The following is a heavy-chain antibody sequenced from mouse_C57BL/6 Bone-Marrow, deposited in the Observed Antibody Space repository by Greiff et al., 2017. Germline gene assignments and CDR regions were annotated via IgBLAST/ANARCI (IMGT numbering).Heavy chain of an antibody. CDR1: GFTFSSYG. Sequence: DVMLVESGGDLVKPGGSLKLSCAASGFTFSSYGMSWVRQTPDKRLEWVATISSGGSYTYYPDSVKGRFTISRDNAKNTLYLQMSSLKSEDTAMYYCAKSAHYDVDGAYWGQGTLVTVSA. D-gene: IGHD2-3*01. V-gene: IGHV5-6*02. J-gene: IGHJ3*01. CDR3: AKSAHYDVDGAY. CDR2: ISSGGSYT.